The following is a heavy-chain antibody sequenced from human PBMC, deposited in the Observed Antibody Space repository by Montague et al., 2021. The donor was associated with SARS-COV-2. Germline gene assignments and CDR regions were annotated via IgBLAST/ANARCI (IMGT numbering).Heavy chain of an antibody. V-gene: IGHV4-39*01. J-gene: IGHJ4*02. CDR1: GGSISSSSYY. CDR3: ARHGKTRIAMIVVVLGYFDN. CDR2: IYYSGST. Sequence: SETLSLTCTVSGGSISSSSYYWGWIRQPPGKGLEWIGSIYYSGSTYYNPSLKSRVTISVDTSKNQFSLKLSSVTAADTAVYYCARHGKTRIAMIVVVLGYFDNWGQGTLVTVSS. D-gene: IGHD3-22*01.